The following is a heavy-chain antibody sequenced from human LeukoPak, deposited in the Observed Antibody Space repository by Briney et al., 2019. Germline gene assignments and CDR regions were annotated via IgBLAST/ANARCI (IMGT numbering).Heavy chain of an antibody. J-gene: IGHJ4*02. D-gene: IGHD1-26*01. CDR3: ATALASSGSDYALNY. V-gene: IGHV1-24*01. CDR1: GYTLTELS. Sequence: ASVKVSCKVSGYTLTELSMHWVRQAPGKGLEWMGGIDPENGDTIYAQKFQGRVTMTEDTSTDTVYMELRSLRSEDKDVYYCATALASSGSDYALNYWGQGTLVTASS. CDR2: IDPENGDT.